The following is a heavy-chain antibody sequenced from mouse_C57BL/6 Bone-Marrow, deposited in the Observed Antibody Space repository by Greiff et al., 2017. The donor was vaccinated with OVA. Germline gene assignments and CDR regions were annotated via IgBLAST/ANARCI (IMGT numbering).Heavy chain of an antibody. CDR3: ARTVADYYAMDY. D-gene: IGHD1-1*01. Sequence: QVQLKQPGAELVKPGASVKLSCKASGYTFTSYWMHWVKQRPGQGLEWIGMIHPNSGSTNYNEKFKSKATLTVDKSSSTAYMQLSSLTSEDSAVYYCARTVADYYAMDYWGQGTSVTVSS. J-gene: IGHJ4*01. CDR2: IHPNSGST. CDR1: GYTFTSYW. V-gene: IGHV1-64*01.